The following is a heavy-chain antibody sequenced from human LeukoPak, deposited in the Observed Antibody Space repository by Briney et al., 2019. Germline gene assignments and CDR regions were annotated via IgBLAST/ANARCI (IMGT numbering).Heavy chain of an antibody. CDR1: GFTFSSYW. V-gene: IGHV3-74*01. CDR2: IKYDESIT. CDR3: ARDKSSSTNLFDY. J-gene: IGHJ4*02. Sequence: GGSLRLSCAASGFTFSSYWMHWVRQAPGKGLVWVSRIKYDESITNYADSVKGRFTISRDNSKNTLYLQMNSLRAEDTAVYYCARDKSSSTNLFDYWGQGTLVTVSS. D-gene: IGHD2-2*01.